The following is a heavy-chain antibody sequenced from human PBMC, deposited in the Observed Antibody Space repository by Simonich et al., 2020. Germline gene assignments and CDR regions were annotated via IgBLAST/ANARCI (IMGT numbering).Heavy chain of an antibody. V-gene: IGHV3-21*01. CDR1: GFTFSSYS. Sequence: EVQLVESGGGLVKPGGSLRLSCAASGFTFSSYSMNWVRQAPGKGREWVSSISSSNSYIYYADSVKGRFTISRDNAKNSLYLQMNSLRAEDTAVYYCAREIEAGNAFDIWGQGTMVTVSS. J-gene: IGHJ3*02. CDR3: AREIEAGNAFDI. CDR2: ISSSNSYI.